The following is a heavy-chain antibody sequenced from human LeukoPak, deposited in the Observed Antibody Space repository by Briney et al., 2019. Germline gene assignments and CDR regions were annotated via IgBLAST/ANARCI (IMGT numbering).Heavy chain of an antibody. J-gene: IGHJ4*02. CDR3: ARRVVTVAGSSFDY. CDR1: GGSISSSSYY. Sequence: PSETLSLTCTVSGGSISSSSYYWGWIRQPPGKGLEWIGSIYYSGSTYYNPSLKSRVTISVDTSKNQFSLKLSSVTAADTAVYYCARRVVTVAGSSFDYWGQGTLVTVSS. V-gene: IGHV4-39*07. CDR2: IYYSGST. D-gene: IGHD6-19*01.